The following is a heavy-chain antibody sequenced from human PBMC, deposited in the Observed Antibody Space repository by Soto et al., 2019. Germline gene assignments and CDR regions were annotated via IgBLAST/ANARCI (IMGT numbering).Heavy chain of an antibody. V-gene: IGHV1-18*01. CDR3: AMVDLYVTPSPQDV. D-gene: IGHD2-15*01. CDR1: GYTFTRYG. Sequence: QVQLVQSGAEVKNPGASVKVSCKASGYTFTRYGIGWARQAPGQGLEWMGWINTYNGNTNYAQNVQGRVTVTTDTSTSTAYMELSSLISNDTAIYYCAMVDLYVTPSPQDVWGQGTTVIVSS. CDR2: INTYNGNT. J-gene: IGHJ6*02.